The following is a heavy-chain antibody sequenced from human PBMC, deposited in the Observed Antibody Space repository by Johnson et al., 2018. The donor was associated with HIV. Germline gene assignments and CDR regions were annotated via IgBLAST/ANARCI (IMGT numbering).Heavy chain of an antibody. CDR1: GFTFSDYY. D-gene: IGHD3-22*01. V-gene: IGHV3-11*04. Sequence: QVQLVEYGGGVVRPGGSLRLSCVGSGFTFSDYYMSWVRQAPGKGLEWIAYISGGSAGTFYADSVKGRFTISRDNGNKEVYLQMDSLRVEDTAVYYCARDTYYYDSSGYLDAFDIWGQGTMVTVSS. CDR3: ARDTYYYDSSGYLDAFDI. CDR2: ISGGSAGT. J-gene: IGHJ3*02.